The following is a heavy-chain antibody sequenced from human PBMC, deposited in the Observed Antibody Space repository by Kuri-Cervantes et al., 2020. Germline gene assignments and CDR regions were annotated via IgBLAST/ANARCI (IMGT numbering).Heavy chain of an antibody. CDR2: ISSSSSYI. CDR3: ARLRDFWSGYYSPAGDY. CDR1: GFTFSDYY. D-gene: IGHD3-3*01. J-gene: IGHJ4*02. V-gene: IGHV3-11*06. Sequence: GGSLRLSCAASGFTFSDYYMSWIRQAPGKGLGWVSSISSSSSYIYYADSVKGRFTISRDNAKNSLYLQMNSLRAEDTAVYYCARLRDFWSGYYSPAGDYWGQGTLVTVSS.